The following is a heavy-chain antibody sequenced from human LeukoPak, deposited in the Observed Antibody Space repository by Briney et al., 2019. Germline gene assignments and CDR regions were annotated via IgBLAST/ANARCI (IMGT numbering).Heavy chain of an antibody. Sequence: GASVKVSCKVSGYTLTELSMHWVRQAPGKGLEWMGGFDPEDGETIYAQKFQGRVTMTEDTSTDTAYMELSSLRSEDTAVYYCAIIITMVRGLNYWGQGTLVTVSS. D-gene: IGHD3-10*01. V-gene: IGHV1-24*01. CDR3: AIIITMVRGLNY. CDR2: FDPEDGET. CDR1: GYTLTELS. J-gene: IGHJ4*02.